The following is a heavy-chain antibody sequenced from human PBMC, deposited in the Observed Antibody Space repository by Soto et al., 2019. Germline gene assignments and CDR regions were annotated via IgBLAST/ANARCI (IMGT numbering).Heavy chain of an antibody. CDR2: INPSGGST. D-gene: IGHD2-2*01. V-gene: IGHV1-46*03. J-gene: IGHJ6*03. CDR1: GYTFTSYY. CDR3: ARDFGYCSSTSCYGWPPGRGYYYYMDV. Sequence: ASVKVSCKASGYTFTSYYMHWVRQAPGQGLEWMGIINPSGGSTSYAQKFQGRVTMTRDTSTSTVYMELSSLRSEDTAVYYCARDFGYCSSTSCYGWPPGRGYYYYMDVWGKGTTVTVSS.